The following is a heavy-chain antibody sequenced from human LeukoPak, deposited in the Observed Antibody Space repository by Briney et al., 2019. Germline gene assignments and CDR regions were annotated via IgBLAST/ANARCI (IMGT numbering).Heavy chain of an antibody. CDR3: ARGGGYCSSTSCDTAFDP. CDR1: GSIFSNYA. CDR2: VTSSSRTI. D-gene: IGHD2-2*02. V-gene: IGHV3-48*01. Sequence: GSLRLSCAASGSIFSNYAMSWVRQAPGKGPEWIAYVTSSSRTIYYADSVEGRFTISRDNAKSSLYLQLDSLRAEDTAVYYCARGGGYCSSTSCDTAFDPWGQGTLVTVSS. J-gene: IGHJ5*02.